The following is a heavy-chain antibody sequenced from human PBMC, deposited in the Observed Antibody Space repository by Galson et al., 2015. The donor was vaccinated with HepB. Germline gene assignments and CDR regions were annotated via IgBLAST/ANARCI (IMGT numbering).Heavy chain of an antibody. CDR3: AKDSRGGIWSGYVNWFDP. Sequence: SLRLSCAASGFTFDDYAMHWVRQAPGKGLEWVSGISWNSGSIGYADSVKGRFTISRDNAKNSLYLQMNSLRAEDTALYYCAKDSRGGIWSGYVNWFDPWGQGTLVTVSS. CDR2: ISWNSGSI. D-gene: IGHD3-3*01. CDR1: GFTFDDYA. V-gene: IGHV3-9*01. J-gene: IGHJ5*02.